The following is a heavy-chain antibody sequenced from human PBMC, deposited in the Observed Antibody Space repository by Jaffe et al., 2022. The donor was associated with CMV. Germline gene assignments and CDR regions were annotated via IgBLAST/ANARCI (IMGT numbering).Heavy chain of an antibody. CDR1: GFTFSSYS. Sequence: EVQLVESGGGLVKPGGSLRLSCAASGFTFSSYSMNWVRQAPGKGLEWVSSISSSSSYIYYADSVKGRFTISRDNAKNSLYLQMNSLRAEDTAVYYCARLPIAAAGTDWYFDLWGRGTLVTVSS. D-gene: IGHD6-13*01. CDR3: ARLPIAAAGTDWYFDL. V-gene: IGHV3-21*01. J-gene: IGHJ2*01. CDR2: ISSSSSYI.